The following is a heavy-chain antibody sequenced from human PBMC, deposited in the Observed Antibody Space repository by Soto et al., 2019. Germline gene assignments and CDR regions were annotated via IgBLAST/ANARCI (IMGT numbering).Heavy chain of an antibody. CDR3: ARNALWFGELNSNWFDP. J-gene: IGHJ5*02. Sequence: SETLSLTCTFSGGSISSSSYYLGWIRQPPGKGLEWIGSIYYSGSTYYNPSLKSRVTISVDTSKNQFSLKLSSVTAADTAVYYCARNALWFGELNSNWFDPGGQGTLVPVSS. V-gene: IGHV4-39*01. D-gene: IGHD3-10*01. CDR2: IYYSGST. CDR1: GGSISSSSYY.